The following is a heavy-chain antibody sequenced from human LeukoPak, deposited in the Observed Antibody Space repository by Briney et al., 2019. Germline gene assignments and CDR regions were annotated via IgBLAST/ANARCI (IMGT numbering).Heavy chain of an antibody. Sequence: SETLSLTCAVYGGSFSGYYWSWIRQPPGKGLEWIGEINHSGSTNYNPSLKSRVTISVDTSKNQFSLKLSSVTAADTAVYYCARPFGGSYAYYFDYWGQGTLVTVSS. CDR3: ARPFGGSYAYYFDY. D-gene: IGHD3-16*01. V-gene: IGHV4-34*01. CDR2: INHSGST. CDR1: GGSFSGYY. J-gene: IGHJ4*02.